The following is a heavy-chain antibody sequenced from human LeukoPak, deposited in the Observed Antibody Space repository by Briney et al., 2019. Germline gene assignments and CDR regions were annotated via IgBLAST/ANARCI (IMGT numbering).Heavy chain of an antibody. CDR2: ISGDGATT. J-gene: IGHJ3*02. D-gene: IGHD3-10*01. CDR1: GFTFDDYA. Sequence: PGGSRRLSCAASGFTFDDYAMHWVRQAPGKGLEWVSLISGDGATTYYAASVKGRFTISRDNKKNVLYLQMNNLGTEDTALFYCAKDLSSVFDALNIWGQGTLVTVSS. V-gene: IGHV3-43*02. CDR3: AKDLSSVFDALNI.